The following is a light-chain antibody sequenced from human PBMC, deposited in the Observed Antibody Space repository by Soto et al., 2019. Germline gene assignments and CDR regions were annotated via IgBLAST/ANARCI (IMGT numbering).Light chain of an antibody. CDR2: ASS. CDR3: SSYTSGSTLYV. V-gene: IGLV2-14*01. J-gene: IGLJ1*01. Sequence: QSVLTQPASVSGSPGQSINISCTGTSSDVGGYNYVSWYQHHPGKAPRLMIYASSNRPSGVSHRFSGSRSGNTASLTISGLQAEDEADYYCSSYTSGSTLYVCGTGTKVTVL. CDR1: SSDVGGYNY.